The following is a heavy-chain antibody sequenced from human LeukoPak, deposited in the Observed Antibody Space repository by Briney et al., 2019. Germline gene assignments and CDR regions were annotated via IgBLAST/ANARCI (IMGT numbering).Heavy chain of an antibody. V-gene: IGHV1-2*06. J-gene: IGHJ4*02. CDR2: INPNSGGT. Sequence: ASVKVSCKASGYTFTGYYMHWVRQAPGQGLEWMGRINPNSGGTNYAQKFQGRVTMTRDTSISKAYMELSRLRSDDTAVYYCARDRLWGSERVDYWGQGTLVTVSS. CDR1: GYTFTGYY. CDR3: ARDRLWGSERVDY. D-gene: IGHD3-16*01.